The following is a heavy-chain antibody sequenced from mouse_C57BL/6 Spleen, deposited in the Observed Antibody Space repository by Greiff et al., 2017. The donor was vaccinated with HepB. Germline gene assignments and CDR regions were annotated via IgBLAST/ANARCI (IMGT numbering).Heavy chain of an antibody. CDR2: IWSGGST. CDR1: GFSLTSYG. Sequence: VQLQQSGPGLVQPSQSLSITCTVSGFSLTSYGVHWVRQSPGKGLEWLGVIWSGGSTDYNAAFISRLSISKDNSKSQVFFKMNSLQADDTAIYYCARHGYYGIYAMDYWGQGTSVTVSS. D-gene: IGHD2-3*01. CDR3: ARHGYYGIYAMDY. V-gene: IGHV2-2*01. J-gene: IGHJ4*01.